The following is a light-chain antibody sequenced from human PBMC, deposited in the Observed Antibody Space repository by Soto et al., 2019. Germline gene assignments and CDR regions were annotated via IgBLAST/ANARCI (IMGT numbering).Light chain of an antibody. CDR1: QSVSSN. Sequence: EIVMTQSPATLSVSPGERATLSCRASQSVSSNLAWYQQKPGQAPRLLIYGASTRATGIPARFSGSGSGTELTITISSLQSEDFEVYYCQQYNNWPKTFGQGTKVDIK. V-gene: IGKV3-15*01. CDR2: GAS. CDR3: QQYNNWPKT. J-gene: IGKJ1*01.